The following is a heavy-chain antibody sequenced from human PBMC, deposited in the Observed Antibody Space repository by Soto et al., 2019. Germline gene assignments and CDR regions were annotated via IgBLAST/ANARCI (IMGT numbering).Heavy chain of an antibody. Sequence: QLQLQESGPGLVKPSETLSLTCTVSGGSISSSSYYWGWIRQPPGKGLEWIGSIYYSGSTYYNPALKRRGTISGDTAKNQFSLKLSSVTAADTAVYYCARRNSSRWVWGQGTMVTVSS. V-gene: IGHV4-39*01. CDR1: GGSISSSSYY. CDR2: IYYSGST. J-gene: IGHJ3*01. CDR3: ARRNSSRWV. D-gene: IGHD2-15*01.